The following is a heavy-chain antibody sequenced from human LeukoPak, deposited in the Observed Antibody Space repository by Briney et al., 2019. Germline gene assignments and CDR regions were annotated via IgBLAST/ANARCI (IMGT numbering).Heavy chain of an antibody. Sequence: AASVKVSCKASGYTFTGYYMHWVRQAPGQGLEWMGWINPNSGGTNYAQKFQGRVTMTRNTSISTAYMELSSLRSEDTAVYYCARRGDFDYWGQGTLVTVSS. CDR3: ARRGDFDY. V-gene: IGHV1-2*02. J-gene: IGHJ4*02. CDR1: GYTFTGYY. CDR2: INPNSGGT.